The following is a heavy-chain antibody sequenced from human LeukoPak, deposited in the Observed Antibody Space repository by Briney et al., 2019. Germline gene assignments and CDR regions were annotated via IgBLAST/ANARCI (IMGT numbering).Heavy chain of an antibody. CDR2: ISGNGGNT. D-gene: IGHD3-3*01. CDR3: AKGSRFGVVIIPYFDY. CDR1: GFTFSSYA. Sequence: GGSLRLSCAASGFTFSSYAMSWVRQAPGKGLEWVSGISGNGGNTFYADSVKGRFTITRDNSQNTLYVQTHSLSAEDTAVYYCAKGSRFGVVIIPYFDYWGQGTLVTVSS. J-gene: IGHJ4*02. V-gene: IGHV3-23*01.